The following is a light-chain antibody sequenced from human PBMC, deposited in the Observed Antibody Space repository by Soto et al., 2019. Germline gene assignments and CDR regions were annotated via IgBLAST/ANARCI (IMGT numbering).Light chain of an antibody. V-gene: IGLV1-40*01. Sequence: QSVLTQPPSVSGAPGQRVTISCTGSSSNIGAGYDVHWYQQLPGTAPKLLIYGNSNRPSGVPDRFSGSKSGTSASLAITGLQAEDEAHYYCQSYDSSLSGYVFGTGTKGSDL. CDR3: QSYDSSLSGYV. CDR2: GNS. CDR1: SSNIGAGYD. J-gene: IGLJ1*01.